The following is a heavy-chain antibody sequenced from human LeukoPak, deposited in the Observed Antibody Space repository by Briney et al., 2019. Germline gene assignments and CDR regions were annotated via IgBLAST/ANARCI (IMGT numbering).Heavy chain of an antibody. Sequence: PSETLSLTCTVSDDSISDYYRGWIRQPPGKGLEWIGYFYNSGRSTYNPSLKSRVTISVDRSKNQFSLKLSSVTAADTAVYYCARGGTYSTPSDYWGQGTLVTVSS. J-gene: IGHJ4*02. V-gene: IGHV4-59*12. CDR3: ARGGTYSTPSDY. CDR1: DDSISDYY. D-gene: IGHD4-11*01. CDR2: FYNSGRS.